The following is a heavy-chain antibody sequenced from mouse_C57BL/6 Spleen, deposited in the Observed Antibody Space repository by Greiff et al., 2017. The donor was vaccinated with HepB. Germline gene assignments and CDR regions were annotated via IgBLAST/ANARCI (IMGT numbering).Heavy chain of an antibody. D-gene: IGHD2-4*01. CDR1: GYTFTDYY. Sequence: VQLQQSGPELVKPGASVKISCKASGYTFTDYYMNWVKQRPGKSLEWIGDINPSDGGTSYNQKFKGKATLTVDKSSSTAYMELRSLTSEDSAVYYFDPWGLRPFAYWGQGTPVTVSA. CDR2: INPSDGGT. CDR3: DPWGLRPFAY. J-gene: IGHJ3*01. V-gene: IGHV1-26*01.